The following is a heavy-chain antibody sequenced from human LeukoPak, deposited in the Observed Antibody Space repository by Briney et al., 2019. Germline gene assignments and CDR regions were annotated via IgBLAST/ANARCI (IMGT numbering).Heavy chain of an antibody. CDR2: INPNSGGT. J-gene: IGHJ5*02. D-gene: IGHD6-13*01. CDR3: ARGAEQLVWVNTT. Sequence: GASVKVSCKASGYTFTGYYMHWVRQAPGQGLEWMGWINPNSGGTNYAQKFQGRVAMTRDTSISTAYMELSRLRSDDTAVYYCARGAEQLVWVNTTWGQGTLVTVSS. CDR1: GYTFTGYY. V-gene: IGHV1-2*02.